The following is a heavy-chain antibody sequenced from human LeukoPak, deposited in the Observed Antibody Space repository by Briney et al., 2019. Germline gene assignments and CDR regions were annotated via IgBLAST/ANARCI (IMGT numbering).Heavy chain of an antibody. CDR2: ISYDGSNK. J-gene: IGHJ4*02. V-gene: IGHV3-30*18. D-gene: IGHD3-10*01. Sequence: PGGSLRLSCAASGFTFSSYAMSWVRQAPGKGLEWVAVISYDGSNKYYADSVKGRFTISRDNSKNTLYLQMNSLRAEDTAVYYCAKDRMVRGVVYYFDYWGQGTLVTVSS. CDR3: AKDRMVRGVVYYFDY. CDR1: GFTFSSYA.